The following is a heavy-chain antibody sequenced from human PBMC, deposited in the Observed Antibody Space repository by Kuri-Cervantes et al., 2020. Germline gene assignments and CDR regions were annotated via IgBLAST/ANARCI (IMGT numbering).Heavy chain of an antibody. CDR2: ISAYNGDT. CDR3: ARDVEQQPQKGGWFDP. V-gene: IGHV1-18*01. J-gene: IGHJ5*02. D-gene: IGHD6-13*01. CDR1: GYTFTTYG. Sequence: ASVKVSCKASGYTFTTYGFSWVRQAPGQGLEWMGWISAYNGDTNYAQKLQGRVTMTTDTSTSTAYMELRSLRSDDTAVYYRARDVEQQPQKGGWFDPWGQGTLVTVSS.